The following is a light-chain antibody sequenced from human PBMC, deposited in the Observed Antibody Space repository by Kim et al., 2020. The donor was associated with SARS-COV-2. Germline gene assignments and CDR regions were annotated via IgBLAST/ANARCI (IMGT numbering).Light chain of an antibody. CDR3: QDYNGAPIT. CDR1: QGMSNY. V-gene: IGKV1-27*01. Sequence: DIQMTQSPSSLSASVGDRVTITCRASQGMSNYLAWYQQKPGTVPKLLIYAASTLQSGVPSLFSGSGSGTDFTLTISSLQPEDVATYYCQDYNGAPITLGGGTKVDIK. CDR2: AAS. J-gene: IGKJ4*01.